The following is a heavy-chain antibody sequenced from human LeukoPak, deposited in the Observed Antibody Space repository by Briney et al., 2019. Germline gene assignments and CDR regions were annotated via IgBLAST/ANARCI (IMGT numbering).Heavy chain of an antibody. V-gene: IGHV4-59*01. J-gene: IGHJ4*02. CDR1: GGSISTYY. CDR3: ARGPEGQLWLPYYFDY. D-gene: IGHD5-18*01. Sequence: SETLSLTCTVSGGSISTYYWSWIRQPPGKGLEWIGYISDSGSTNYNPSLKSRVTISVETSKNQLSLKLSSVTAADTAVYYCARGPEGQLWLPYYFDYWGQGTLVTVSS. CDR2: ISDSGST.